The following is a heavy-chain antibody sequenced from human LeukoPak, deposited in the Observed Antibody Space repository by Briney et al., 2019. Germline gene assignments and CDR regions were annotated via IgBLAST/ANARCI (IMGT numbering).Heavy chain of an antibody. CDR3: TTHSSSYAFDI. V-gene: IGHV3-15*01. D-gene: IGHD6-13*01. CDR1: GFTFSNAW. Sequence: PGGSLRLSCAASGFTFSNAWMSWVRQAPGKGLEWVGRIKSKTDGGTTDYAAHVKGRFTISRDDSKNTLYLQMNSLKTEDTAVYYCTTHSSSYAFDIWGQGTMVTVSS. CDR2: IKSKTDGGTT. J-gene: IGHJ3*02.